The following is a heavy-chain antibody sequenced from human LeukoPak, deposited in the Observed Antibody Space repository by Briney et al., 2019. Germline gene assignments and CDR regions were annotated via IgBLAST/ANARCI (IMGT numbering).Heavy chain of an antibody. Sequence: PSETLSLTCTVSAYSISSGYYWGWIRQPPGKGLEWIGEINHSGSTNYNPSLKSRVTISVDTSKNQFSLKLSSVTAADTAVYYCARGLVGVWGKGTTVTVSS. CDR2: INHSGST. V-gene: IGHV4-38-2*02. D-gene: IGHD3-22*01. CDR3: ARGLVGV. CDR1: AYSISSGYY. J-gene: IGHJ6*04.